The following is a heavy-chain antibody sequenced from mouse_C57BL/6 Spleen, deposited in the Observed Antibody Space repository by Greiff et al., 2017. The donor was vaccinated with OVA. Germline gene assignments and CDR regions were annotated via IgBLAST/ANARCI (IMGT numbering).Heavy chain of an antibody. CDR2: IYPGSGST. Sequence: QVQLQQPGAELVKPGASVKMSCKASGYTFTSYWITWVKQRPGQGLEWIGDIYPGSGSTNYNGKFKSKATLTVDTSSSTAYMQLSSLTSEDSAVYYCARSVPDGYYSWFAYWGQGTLVTVSA. J-gene: IGHJ3*01. D-gene: IGHD2-3*01. V-gene: IGHV1-55*01. CDR3: ARSVPDGYYSWFAY. CDR1: GYTFTSYW.